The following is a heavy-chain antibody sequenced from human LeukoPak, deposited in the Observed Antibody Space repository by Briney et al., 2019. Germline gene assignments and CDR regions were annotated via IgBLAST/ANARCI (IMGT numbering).Heavy chain of an antibody. CDR1: GFTFSNYG. D-gene: IGHD7-27*01. J-gene: IGHJ2*01. V-gene: IGHV3-23*01. CDR3: VKLNWGLWSFDL. Sequence: GGSLRLSCAASGFTFSNYGMSWVRQAPGKGLEWVSGISGSGDSTFYADPVKGRFTISRDNSKNRLYLQMNSLRAEDTAVYYCVKLNWGLWSFDLWGRGTLVTVSS. CDR2: ISGSGDST.